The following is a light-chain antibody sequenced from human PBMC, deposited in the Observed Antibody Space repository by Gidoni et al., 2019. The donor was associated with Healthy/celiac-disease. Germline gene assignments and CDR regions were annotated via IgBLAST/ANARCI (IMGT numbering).Light chain of an antibody. CDR3: LQDYNYPIT. Sequence: AIQMTLSPSFLSASVGDRVTINCRPSHGIGIDLRWYQQKPGKAPNFLIYAAATSQSGVPSRFSGSGSGTDFTLTMHRLQPEDFATYFCLQDYNYPITFGQGARLEIK. V-gene: IGKV1-6*01. CDR2: AAA. CDR1: HGIGID. J-gene: IGKJ5*01.